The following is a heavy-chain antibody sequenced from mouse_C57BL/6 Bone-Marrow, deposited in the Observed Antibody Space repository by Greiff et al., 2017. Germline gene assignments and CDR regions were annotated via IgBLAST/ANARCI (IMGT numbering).Heavy chain of an antibody. CDR2: IRSKSNNYAT. J-gene: IGHJ4*01. V-gene: IGHV10-1*01. Sequence: EVQGVESGGGLVQPKGSLKLSCAASGFSFNTYAMNWVRQAPGKGLEWVARIRSKSNNYATYYADSVKDRFTISRDDSESMLYLQMNNLKTEDTAMYYCVRHGTYYSNCYAMDYWGQGTSVTVSS. D-gene: IGHD2-5*01. CDR1: GFSFNTYA. CDR3: VRHGTYYSNCYAMDY.